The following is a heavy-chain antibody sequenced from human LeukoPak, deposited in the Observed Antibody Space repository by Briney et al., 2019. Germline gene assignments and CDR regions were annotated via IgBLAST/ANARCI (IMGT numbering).Heavy chain of an antibody. D-gene: IGHD6-19*01. CDR3: ARATTYSSGWSFDY. J-gene: IGHJ4*02. CDR1: GYTFTGYY. CDR2: INSNSGGT. V-gene: IGHV1-2*02. Sequence: GASVKVSCKASGYTFTGYYMHWVRQAPGQGLEWMGWINSNSGGTNYAQKFQGRVTMTRDTSISTAYMELSRLRSDDTAVYYCARATTYSSGWSFDYWGQGTLVTVSS.